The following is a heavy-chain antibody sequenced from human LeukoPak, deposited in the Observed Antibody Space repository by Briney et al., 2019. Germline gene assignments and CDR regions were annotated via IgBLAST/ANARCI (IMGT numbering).Heavy chain of an antibody. D-gene: IGHD3-10*01. CDR1: GFTFSSYS. Sequence: GGSLRLSCAASGFTFSSYSMNWVRQAPGKGLEWVSSISSSSSYIYYADSVKGRFTISRDNAKNSLYLQMNSLRPEDMALYYCAKSGSYSSPYYFDYWGQGTLVTVSS. J-gene: IGHJ4*02. CDR2: ISSSSSYI. V-gene: IGHV3-21*04. CDR3: AKSGSYSSPYYFDY.